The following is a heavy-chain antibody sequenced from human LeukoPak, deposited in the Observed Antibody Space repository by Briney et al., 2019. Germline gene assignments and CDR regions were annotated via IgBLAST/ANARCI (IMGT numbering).Heavy chain of an antibody. CDR3: ARGPGGGSYSDAFDI. Sequence: SETLSLTCTVSGGSISSDYWSWIRQPPGKGLEWVAYIYNSGSTSYNPSLKSRVTISMNTSKNQFSLKLSSVTAADTAVYYCARGPGGGSYSDAFDIWGQGTMVTASS. CDR1: GGSISSDY. V-gene: IGHV4-59*01. CDR2: IYNSGST. D-gene: IGHD1-26*01. J-gene: IGHJ3*02.